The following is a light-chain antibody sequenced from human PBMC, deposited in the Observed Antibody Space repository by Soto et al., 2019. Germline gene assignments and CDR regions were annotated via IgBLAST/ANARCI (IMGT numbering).Light chain of an antibody. CDR1: SSDVGGYNF. CDR2: DVF. V-gene: IGLV2-11*01. CDR3: CSYAGTYTNYL. Sequence: QSVLTQPRSVSGSPGQSVTISCTATSSDVGGYNFVSWYQHHPGKAPKLLIYDVFKRPSGVPDRFSGSKSGYTASLTISGLQAEDESEYYCCSYAGTYTNYLFGNGTKVTV. J-gene: IGLJ1*01.